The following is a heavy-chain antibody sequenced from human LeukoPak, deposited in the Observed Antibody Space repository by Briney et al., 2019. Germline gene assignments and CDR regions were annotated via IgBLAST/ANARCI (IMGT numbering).Heavy chain of an antibody. J-gene: IGHJ3*02. CDR2: LYLGGST. D-gene: IGHD4-17*01. V-gene: IGHV4-30-2*01. CDR1: GGSISSSSYY. CDR3: ARASDYGAPRDAFDI. Sequence: SETLSLTCTVSGGSISSSSYYWGWIRQPPGKGLEWIGYLYLGGSTHYNPSFRTRVTISLDRSKNQLSLNLTSVTAADTAVYYCARASDYGAPRDAFDIWGQGTTVTVSS.